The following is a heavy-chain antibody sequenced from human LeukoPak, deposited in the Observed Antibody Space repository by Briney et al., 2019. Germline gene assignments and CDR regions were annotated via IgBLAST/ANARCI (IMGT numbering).Heavy chain of an antibody. Sequence: SETLSLTCTVSGGSISSYYWSWIRQPPGKGLEWIGYIYYSGSTNYNPSLKSRVTISVDTSKNQSSLKLSSVTAADTAVYYCARVRGVVVPGSYYYYGMDVWGQGTTVTVSS. J-gene: IGHJ6*02. CDR1: GGSISSYY. V-gene: IGHV4-59*01. CDR2: IYYSGST. CDR3: ARVRGVVVPGSYYYYGMDV. D-gene: IGHD2-2*01.